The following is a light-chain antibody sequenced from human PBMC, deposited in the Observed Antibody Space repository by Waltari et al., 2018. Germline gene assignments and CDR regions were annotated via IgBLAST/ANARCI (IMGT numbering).Light chain of an antibody. CDR2: RVS. V-gene: IGKV2-30*02. CDR1: QSLVHSDGNTH. J-gene: IGKJ2*01. Sequence: DVVMTLSPLSLPVTLGQAASISCKSSQSLVHSDGNTHLNWFQQRPGQSPRRLIYRVSKRDSGVPDRFSGSGSGTDFTLKISRVEAEDVGVYYCMQGTHWPYTFGQGTKLDIK. CDR3: MQGTHWPYT.